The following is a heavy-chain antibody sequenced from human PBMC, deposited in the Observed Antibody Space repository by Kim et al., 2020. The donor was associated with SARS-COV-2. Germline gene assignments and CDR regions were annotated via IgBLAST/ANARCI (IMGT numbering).Heavy chain of an antibody. J-gene: IGHJ6*02. CDR2: IWYDGSNK. Sequence: GGSLRLSCAASGFTFSSYGMHWVRQAPGKGPEWVAVIWYDGSNKYYADSVKGRFTISRDNSKNTLYLQMNSLRAEDTAVYYCARDTLAARPGYVYGMDVWGQGTTVTVSS. V-gene: IGHV3-33*01. CDR1: GFTFSSYG. D-gene: IGHD6-6*01. CDR3: ARDTLAARPGYVYGMDV.